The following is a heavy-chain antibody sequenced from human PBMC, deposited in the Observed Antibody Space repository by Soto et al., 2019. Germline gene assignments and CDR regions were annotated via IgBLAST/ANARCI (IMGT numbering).Heavy chain of an antibody. J-gene: IGHJ4*02. D-gene: IGHD6-19*01. V-gene: IGHV4-59*01. CDR2: IYYSGSI. CDR3: AKSLWDTSGWKTDY. Sequence: QVQLQESGPGLVKPSETLSLTCTVSGDSISSLYWSWIRQPPGKGLEWIGYIYYSGSINYNPSLKSRVTISVEPSKNQFSLRLSSVTAADTAVYYCAKSLWDTSGWKTDYWGQGTLVTVSS. CDR1: GDSISSLY.